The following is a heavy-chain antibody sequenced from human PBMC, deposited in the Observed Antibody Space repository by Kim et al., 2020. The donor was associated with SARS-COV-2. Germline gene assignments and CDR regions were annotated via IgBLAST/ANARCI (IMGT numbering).Heavy chain of an antibody. CDR2: IWYDGSNK. CDR3: AKDRYDILTGSLFGYYYGMDV. Sequence: GGSLRLSCAASGFTFSSYGMHWVRQAPGKGLEWVAVIWYDGSNKYYADSVKGRFTISRDNSKNTLYLQMNSLRAEDTAVYYCAKDRYDILTGSLFGYYYGMDVWGQGTTVTVSS. V-gene: IGHV3-33*06. D-gene: IGHD3-9*01. J-gene: IGHJ6*02. CDR1: GFTFSSYG.